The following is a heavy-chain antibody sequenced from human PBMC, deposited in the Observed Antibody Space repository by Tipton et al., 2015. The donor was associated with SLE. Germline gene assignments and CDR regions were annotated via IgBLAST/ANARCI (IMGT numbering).Heavy chain of an antibody. CDR3: AREGGFTMTYEYFQH. CDR1: GGSFSGYY. V-gene: IGHV4-34*01. J-gene: IGHJ1*01. Sequence: TLSLTCAVYGGSFSGYYWSWIRQPPGKGLEWIGEINHRGSTNYNPSLKSRLTISVDTSKNQFSLKLSSVTAADTAVYYCAREGGFTMTYEYFQHWGQGTLVTVSS. CDR2: INHRGST. D-gene: IGHD3-22*01.